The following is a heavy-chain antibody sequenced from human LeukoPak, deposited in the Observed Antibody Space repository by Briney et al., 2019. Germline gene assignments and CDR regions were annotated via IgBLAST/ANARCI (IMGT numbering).Heavy chain of an antibody. CDR1: GFTFDDYA. D-gene: IGHD5/OR15-5a*01. Sequence: GGSLRLSCAASGFTFDDYAMHWVRQAPGKGLEWVSGISWNSYSIDYADSVKGRFTISRDNAKNSLYLQMDSLRAEDTALYYCAKGPVSRYYYYGMDVWGQGTTVTVSS. V-gene: IGHV3-9*01. CDR3: AKGPVSRYYYYGMDV. J-gene: IGHJ6*02. CDR2: ISWNSYSI.